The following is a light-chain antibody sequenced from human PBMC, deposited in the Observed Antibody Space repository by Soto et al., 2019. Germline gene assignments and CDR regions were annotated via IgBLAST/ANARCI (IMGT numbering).Light chain of an antibody. CDR2: ATS. CDR3: QQYGSSPRT. Sequence: EIVLTQSPGTLSLSPGERATLSCRASQSVSSSYLAWYQHRPGQAPSLLIYATSSRATGIPDRFSGSGSGTDFPLTISRLEPEDFAVYYCQQYGSSPRTFGQGTKVEIK. V-gene: IGKV3-20*01. CDR1: QSVSSSY. J-gene: IGKJ1*01.